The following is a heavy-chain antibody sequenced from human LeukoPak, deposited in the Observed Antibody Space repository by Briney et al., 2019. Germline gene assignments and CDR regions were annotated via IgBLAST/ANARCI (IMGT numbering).Heavy chain of an antibody. CDR3: ALAGYSSGFWNSHSLDY. Sequence: GGSLRLSCAASGFTFSSYGMHWVRQAPGKGLEWVAFIRYDGSNKYYADSVKGRFTISRDNSKNTLYLQMNSLRAEDTAVYYCALAGYSSGFWNSHSLDYWGQGTLVTVSS. J-gene: IGHJ4*02. V-gene: IGHV3-30*02. D-gene: IGHD6-19*01. CDR2: IRYDGSNK. CDR1: GFTFSSYG.